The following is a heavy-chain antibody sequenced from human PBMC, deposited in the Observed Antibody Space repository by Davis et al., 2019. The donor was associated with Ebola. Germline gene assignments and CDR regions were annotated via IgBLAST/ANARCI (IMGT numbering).Heavy chain of an antibody. J-gene: IGHJ6*02. Sequence: SVKVSCKASGGTFSSYAISWVRQAPGQGLEWMGRIIPILGIANYAQKFQGRVTITADKSTSTAYMELSSLRSEDTAVYYCARGTAKSIVATITHYYYGMDVWGQGTTVTVSS. D-gene: IGHD5-12*01. CDR3: ARGTAKSIVATITHYYYGMDV. CDR1: GGTFSSYA. CDR2: IIPILGIA. V-gene: IGHV1-69*04.